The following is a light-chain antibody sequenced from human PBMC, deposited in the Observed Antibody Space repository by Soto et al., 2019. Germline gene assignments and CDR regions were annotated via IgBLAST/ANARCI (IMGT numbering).Light chain of an antibody. Sequence: QSVLTQPPSVSAAPGQVVTISCSGSSSNIGRNYVSWYQQLPGAAPKLLIYDNDQRPSGIPDRFSGSKSCTSATLAITGLQTGDEADYYCGTWDTNLSAGVFGGGTKLTVL. V-gene: IGLV1-51*01. CDR1: SSNIGRNY. J-gene: IGLJ2*01. CDR2: DND. CDR3: GTWDTNLSAGV.